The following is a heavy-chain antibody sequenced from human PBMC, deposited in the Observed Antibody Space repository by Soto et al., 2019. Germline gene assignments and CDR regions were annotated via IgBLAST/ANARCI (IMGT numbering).Heavy chain of an antibody. D-gene: IGHD3-3*01. V-gene: IGHV3-23*01. CDR1: GFSFGSYA. CDR3: ARWSYLDY. Sequence: GGSLRLSCAASGFSFGSYALSWVRQAPGKGLEWVSTISGSDGKTFYADSVKGRFSISRDTSQNTLYLQMNSLRADDTAIYYCARWSYLDYWGQGTLVTVSS. J-gene: IGHJ4*02. CDR2: ISGSDGKT.